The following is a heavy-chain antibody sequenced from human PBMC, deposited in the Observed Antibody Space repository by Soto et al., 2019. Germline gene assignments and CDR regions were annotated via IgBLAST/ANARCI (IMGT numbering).Heavy chain of an antibody. Sequence: PSETLALTCTVSGGSIGRSTYYWGWMRQPPGKGLEWIASFFIGGNTYYNPSLKSRVTISVDTSKNQFSLKLSSVTAADTAVYYCAGQFSVYGDYGXYFDFWGQGXLVT. CDR3: AGQFSVYGDYGXYFDF. D-gene: IGHD4-17*01. CDR1: GGSIGRSTYY. J-gene: IGHJ4*02. CDR2: FFIGGNT. V-gene: IGHV4-39*01.